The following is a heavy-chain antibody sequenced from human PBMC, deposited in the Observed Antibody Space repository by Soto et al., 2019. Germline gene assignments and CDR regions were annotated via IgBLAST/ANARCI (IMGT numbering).Heavy chain of an antibody. Sequence: ESGGDLILPGGSLSLSCAASGFSARATYMSWVRQAPGKGLEWVSVIYSGGSASYADSVKGRFNISRDNSKNTVYLQINNMRADDTGVYYCARGEEWGWLHYCDLWGQGTPVTVSS. CDR2: IYSGGSA. J-gene: IGHJ4*02. D-gene: IGHD5-12*01. V-gene: IGHV3-53*01. CDR3: ARGEEWGWLHYCDL. CDR1: GFSARATY.